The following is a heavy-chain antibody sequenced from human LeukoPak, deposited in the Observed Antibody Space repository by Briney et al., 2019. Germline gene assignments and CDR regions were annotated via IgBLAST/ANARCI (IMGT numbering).Heavy chain of an antibody. CDR1: GGSISSYY. CDR3: ARDGSYYRDWFDP. J-gene: IGHJ5*02. V-gene: IGHV4-59*01. Sequence: SETLSLTCTVSGGSISSYYWSWIRQPPGKGLEWIGYIYYSGSTNYSPSLKSRVTISVDTSKNQFSLKLSSVTAADTAVYYCARDGSYYRDWFDPWGQGTLVTVS. CDR2: IYYSGST. D-gene: IGHD1-26*01.